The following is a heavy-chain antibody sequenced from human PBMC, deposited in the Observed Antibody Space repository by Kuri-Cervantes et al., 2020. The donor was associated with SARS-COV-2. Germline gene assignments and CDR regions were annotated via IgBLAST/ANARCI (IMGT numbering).Heavy chain of an antibody. CDR2: ISSSRPYI. D-gene: IGHD4-23*01. V-gene: IGHV3-21*01. CDR3: ARGHSGDNWGHFYGMDV. CDR1: GFTFNTYS. J-gene: IGHJ6*02. Sequence: GGSLRLSCVGSGFTFNTYSLNWVRQAPGKGLEWVASISSSRPYIFYADSVKGRFTVSRDNAKKSLFLQKNSLRVEDTAVYYCARGHSGDNWGHFYGMDVWGLGTTVTVSS.